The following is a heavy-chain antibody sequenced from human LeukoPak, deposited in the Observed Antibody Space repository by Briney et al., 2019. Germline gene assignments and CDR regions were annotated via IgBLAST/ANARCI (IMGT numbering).Heavy chain of an antibody. CDR2: INSDGSRT. J-gene: IGHJ4*02. V-gene: IGHV3-74*01. CDR3: VRDLGGRSGH. D-gene: IGHD1-26*01. CDR1: GFTLSNYW. Sequence: GGSLRLSCAASGFTLSNYWMHWVRQAPGKGLVWVSRINSDGSRTNYADSVKGRFTISRDNAKNTLYLQMNSLRAEDTAVYYCVRDLGGRSGHWGQGTLVTVSS.